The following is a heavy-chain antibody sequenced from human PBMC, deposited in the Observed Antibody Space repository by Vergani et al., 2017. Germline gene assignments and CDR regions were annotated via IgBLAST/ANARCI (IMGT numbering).Heavy chain of an antibody. V-gene: IGHV4-34*01. CDR3: ASRPFCWGGGDCPNWFDR. CDR2: INHSGST. D-gene: IGHD2-21*02. J-gene: IGHJ5*02. CDR1: GGSFSGYY. Sequence: QVQLQQWGAGLLKPSETLSLTCAVYGGSFSGYYWSWIRQPPGKGLEWMGEINHSGSTNYNPSLKSRVTISVDTSKNQFSLKLSSVTAADTAVYYCASRPFCWGGGDCPNWFDRWGQGTLVTVSS.